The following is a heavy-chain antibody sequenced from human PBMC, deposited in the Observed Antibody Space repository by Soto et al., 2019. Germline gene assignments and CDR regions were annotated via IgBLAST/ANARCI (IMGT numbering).Heavy chain of an antibody. J-gene: IGHJ3*02. CDR1: GGTFSTYP. CDR3: ARGADGSGSESAFDI. D-gene: IGHD3-22*01. Sequence: QVQLVQSGAEVKKPGSSVKVSCKTSGGTFSTYPITWVRQAPGQGLEWMGRIIPILDIVDFAQKFQGRVAITADKITSTAEMDLSSLKSEDTAVYYCARGADGSGSESAFDIWGQGTMVTVSS. V-gene: IGHV1-69*02. CDR2: IIPILDIV.